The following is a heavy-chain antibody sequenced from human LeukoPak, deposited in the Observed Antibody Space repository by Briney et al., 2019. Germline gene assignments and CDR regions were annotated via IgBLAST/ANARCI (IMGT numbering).Heavy chain of an antibody. V-gene: IGHV3-21*01. J-gene: IGHJ5*02. Sequence: PGGSLRLSCAASGFTFSSYIMNWVRQAPGKGLEWVSSISSGGTFTYYADSVKGRFTISRDNAKNSLFLQMNSLRADDTAVYYCARQATTFYYDSTDYPWGQGTLVTVSS. CDR1: GFTFSSYI. CDR2: ISSGGTFT. D-gene: IGHD3-22*01. CDR3: ARQATTFYYDSTDYP.